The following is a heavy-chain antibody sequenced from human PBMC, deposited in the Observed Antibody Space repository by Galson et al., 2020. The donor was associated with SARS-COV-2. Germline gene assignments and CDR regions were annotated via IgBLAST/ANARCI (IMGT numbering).Heavy chain of an antibody. CDR1: GGSITRYY. V-gene: IGHV4-59*08. CDR3: ARHEETLGYYFDY. J-gene: IGHJ4*01. D-gene: IGHD3-16*01. Sequence: EISETLSLTCTVSGGSITRYYWSWIRHLPGKGLEWIGYIHYSGTTKYNPSLKSRVTISVDTSKNQFSLKLSSVTAADTALYYCARHEETLGYYFDYWGQGTLVTVSS. CDR2: IHYSGTT.